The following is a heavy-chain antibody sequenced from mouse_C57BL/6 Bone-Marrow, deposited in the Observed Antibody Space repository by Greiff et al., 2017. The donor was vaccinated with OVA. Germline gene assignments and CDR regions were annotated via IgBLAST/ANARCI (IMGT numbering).Heavy chain of an antibody. Sequence: EVHLVESGPELVKPGASVKISCKASGYSFTDYNMNWVKQSNGKSLEWIGVINPNYGTTSYNQKFKGKATLTVDQSSSTAYMQLNSLTSEDSAVYYCARGGNYDYDKDWYFDVWGTGTTVTVSS. CDR2: INPNYGTT. J-gene: IGHJ1*03. D-gene: IGHD2-4*01. CDR1: GYSFTDYN. CDR3: ARGGNYDYDKDWYFDV. V-gene: IGHV1-39*01.